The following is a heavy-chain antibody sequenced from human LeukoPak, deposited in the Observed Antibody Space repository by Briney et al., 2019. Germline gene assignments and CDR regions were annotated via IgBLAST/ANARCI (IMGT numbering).Heavy chain of an antibody. CDR1: GFTFSSYG. Sequence: GGSLRLSCAASGFTFSSYGMSWVRQAPGKGLEWVSAISGSGGSTYYADSVKGRFTISRDNSKNTLYLQMNSLRAEDTAVYYCARDLPVYGDYDMWGQGTLVTVSS. CDR3: ARDLPVYGDYDM. V-gene: IGHV3-23*01. J-gene: IGHJ4*02. CDR2: ISGSGGST. D-gene: IGHD4-17*01.